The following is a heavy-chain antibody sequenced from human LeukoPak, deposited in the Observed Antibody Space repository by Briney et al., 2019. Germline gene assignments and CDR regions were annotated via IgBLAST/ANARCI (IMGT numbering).Heavy chain of an antibody. Sequence: ASVKVSCKASGYTFTSYGISWVRQAPGQGLEWMGWISAYNGNTNYAQKLKGRVTMTTDTSTSTAYMELRSLRSDDTAVYYCARLGRFTMVRGVIITSNWFDPWGQGTLVTVSS. D-gene: IGHD3-10*01. V-gene: IGHV1-18*01. J-gene: IGHJ5*02. CDR1: GYTFTSYG. CDR2: ISAYNGNT. CDR3: ARLGRFTMVRGVIITSNWFDP.